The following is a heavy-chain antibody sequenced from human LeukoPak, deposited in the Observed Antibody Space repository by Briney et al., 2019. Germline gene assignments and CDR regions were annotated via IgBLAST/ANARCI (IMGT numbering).Heavy chain of an antibody. J-gene: IGHJ4*02. V-gene: IGHV3-30*02. D-gene: IGHD3-10*01. CDR3: AKGSEYFGFGELVFSYFDY. Sequence: GGSLRLSCAASGFTFSTYGMHWVRQAPGKGLEWVAFIRYDGNNKFYADSVKGRFTISRDNSKNTLYLQMNSLRAEDTAVYYCAKGSEYFGFGELVFSYFDYWGQGTLVTVSS. CDR2: IRYDGNNK. CDR1: GFTFSTYG.